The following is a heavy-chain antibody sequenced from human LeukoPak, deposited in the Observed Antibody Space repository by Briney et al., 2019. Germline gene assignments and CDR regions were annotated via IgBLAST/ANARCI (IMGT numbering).Heavy chain of an antibody. CDR2: IYYNESP. J-gene: IGHJ3*02. CDR3: ARCRGYSSSWARTFDI. V-gene: IGHV4-59*01. Sequence: SETLSLTCTVSGASISSYYWSWIRQPPGKGLEWIGYIYYNESPNYNPSLKSRVTMSLGTSENQFSLKLTSVTAADTAVYYCARCRGYSSSWARTFDIWGQGTMVTVSS. D-gene: IGHD6-13*01. CDR1: GASISSYY.